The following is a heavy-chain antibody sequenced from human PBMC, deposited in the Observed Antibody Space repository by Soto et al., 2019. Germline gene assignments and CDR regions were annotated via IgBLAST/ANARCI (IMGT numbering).Heavy chain of an antibody. CDR1: GFTFSSYA. CDR3: AKDYGAVGVVDY. CDR2: ISGSGGTT. Sequence: EVQLLESGGGLVQPGGSLRLSCAASGFTFSSYAMYWLRQAPGKGLEWVSFISGSGGTTYYADSLKGRFSISRDTSKNTLYLQMSSLRVEDTAVYYCAKDYGAVGVVDYWGQGTLVIVSS. D-gene: IGHD1-26*01. V-gene: IGHV3-23*01. J-gene: IGHJ4*02.